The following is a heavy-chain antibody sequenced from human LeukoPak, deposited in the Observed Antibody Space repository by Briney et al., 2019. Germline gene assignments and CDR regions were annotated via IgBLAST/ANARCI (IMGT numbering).Heavy chain of an antibody. Sequence: SGGSLRLSCSASGFTFSYYAMHWVRQAPGQGLAYVSAISSNGGSTYYADSVKGRFTISRDNSKNTLYLRMSSQRAEDTAVYYCVRTYGYCSSTSCYVFDYWGQGTLVTVSS. V-gene: IGHV3-64D*09. CDR2: ISSNGGST. J-gene: IGHJ4*02. D-gene: IGHD2-2*01. CDR1: GFTFSYYA. CDR3: VRTYGYCSSTSCYVFDY.